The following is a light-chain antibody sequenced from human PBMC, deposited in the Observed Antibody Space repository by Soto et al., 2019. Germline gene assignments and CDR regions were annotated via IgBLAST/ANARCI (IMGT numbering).Light chain of an antibody. CDR2: DTS. CDR3: QNRAQWPIT. Sequence: EVVLTQSPATLSLSPGERATLSCRASQSVNGHLVWYQQKPGHAPWLLIYDTSYRATGVPARFSGSGSGTDFPLTISSLEPEDFAVYYCQNRAQWPITFGGGTKVEIK. V-gene: IGKV3-11*01. J-gene: IGKJ4*01. CDR1: QSVNGH.